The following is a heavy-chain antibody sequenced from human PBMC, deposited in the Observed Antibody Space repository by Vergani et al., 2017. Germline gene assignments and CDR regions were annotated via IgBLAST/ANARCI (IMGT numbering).Heavy chain of an antibody. CDR2: IYPGDSDT. Sequence: EVQLVQSGAEVKKPGETLKISCKGSGYSFTSYWIGWVRQMPGKGLEWMGIIYPGDSDTRYSPSFQGQVTISADKSLSTAYLQWSSLKASDTAMYYCARLGNDILTTVWFDPWGQGTLVTVSS. CDR3: ARLGNDILTTVWFDP. V-gene: IGHV5-51*01. CDR1: GYSFTSYW. D-gene: IGHD3-9*01. J-gene: IGHJ5*02.